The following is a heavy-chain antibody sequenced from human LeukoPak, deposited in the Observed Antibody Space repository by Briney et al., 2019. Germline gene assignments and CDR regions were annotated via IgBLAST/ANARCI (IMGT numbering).Heavy chain of an antibody. CDR2: IYYSGST. V-gene: IGHV4-61*01. Sequence: SETLSLTCAVSGGSISRSSYYWSWIRQPPGKGLEWIGNIYYSGSTNYNPSLKSRVTISVDTSKNQFSLKLSSVTAADTAVYYCTRGSIAYYYMDVWGKGTTVTISS. D-gene: IGHD3-22*01. CDR1: GGSISRSSYY. CDR3: TRGSIAYYYMDV. J-gene: IGHJ6*03.